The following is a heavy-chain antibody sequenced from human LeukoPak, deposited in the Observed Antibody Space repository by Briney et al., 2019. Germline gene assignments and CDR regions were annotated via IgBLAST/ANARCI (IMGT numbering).Heavy chain of an antibody. J-gene: IGHJ2*01. D-gene: IGHD5-12*01. CDR3: ARTISDWYFDL. Sequence: ASVKVSCKASGYTFTSYYMHWGRQAPGQGLEWMGIINPSGGSTRYAQKFQGRVTMTRDTSTSTVYMELSSLRSEDTGVYYCARTISDWYFDLWGRGTLVTVSS. V-gene: IGHV1-46*01. CDR1: GYTFTSYY. CDR2: INPSGGST.